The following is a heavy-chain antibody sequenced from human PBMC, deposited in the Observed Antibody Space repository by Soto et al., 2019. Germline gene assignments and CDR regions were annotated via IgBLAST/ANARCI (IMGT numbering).Heavy chain of an antibody. Sequence: PGGSLRLSCAASGFTFSSYSMNWVRQAPGKGLEWVSYISSSSSTIYYADSVKGRFTISRDNAKNLLYLQMNSLRAEDTAVYYCARDTPITMVRTDAFDIWGQGTMVTVSS. V-gene: IGHV3-48*01. D-gene: IGHD3-10*01. CDR1: GFTFSSYS. J-gene: IGHJ3*02. CDR2: ISSSSSTI. CDR3: ARDTPITMVRTDAFDI.